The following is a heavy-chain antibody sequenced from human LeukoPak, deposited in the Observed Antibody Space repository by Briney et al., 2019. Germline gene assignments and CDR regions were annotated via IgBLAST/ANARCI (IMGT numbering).Heavy chain of an antibody. Sequence: PGGSLRLSCAASGFTFSGSTMHWVRQTSGKGLEWLGRIRSKADSYATSYAAPLKGRFTISRDDSKNTAFLQMNSLKTDDTAVYYCTTTMTGWGQGTLVTVSS. J-gene: IGHJ4*02. CDR2: IRSKADSYAT. V-gene: IGHV3-73*01. CDR1: GFTFSGST. D-gene: IGHD4-17*01. CDR3: TTTMTG.